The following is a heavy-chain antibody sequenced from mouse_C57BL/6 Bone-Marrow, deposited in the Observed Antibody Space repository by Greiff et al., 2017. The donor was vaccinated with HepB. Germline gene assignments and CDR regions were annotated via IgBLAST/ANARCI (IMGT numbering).Heavy chain of an antibody. CDR2: IYPGSGNT. CDR1: GYTFTDYY. J-gene: IGHJ4*01. CDR3: ASPYYYGSTYYYAMDY. V-gene: IGHV1-84*01. D-gene: IGHD1-1*01. Sequence: LQQSGPELVKPGASVKISCKASGYTFTDYYINWVKQRPGQGLEWIGWIYPGSGNTKYNEKFKGKATLTVDTSSSTAYMQLSSLTSEDSAVYFCASPYYYGSTYYYAMDYWGQGTSVTVSS.